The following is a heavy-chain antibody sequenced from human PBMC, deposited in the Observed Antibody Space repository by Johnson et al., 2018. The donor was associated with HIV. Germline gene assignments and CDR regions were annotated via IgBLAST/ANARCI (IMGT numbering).Heavy chain of an antibody. CDR1: GFTFDDYA. CDR2: VTWNSVEK. D-gene: IGHD4-17*01. Sequence: VQLVESGGGLVQPGRSLRLSCAASGFTFDDYAMHWLRQVPGKGLEWVSGVTWNSVEKAYADSVKGRFTISRDNAKNSLFLQMNSLKTEDTALYYCAKVSGEGGDSLPRGAYDIWGQGTMVTVSS. CDR3: AKVSGEGGDSLPRGAYDI. J-gene: IGHJ3*02. V-gene: IGHV3-9*01.